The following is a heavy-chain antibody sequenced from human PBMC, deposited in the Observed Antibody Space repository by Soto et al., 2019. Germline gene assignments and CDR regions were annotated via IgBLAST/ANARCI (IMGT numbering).Heavy chain of an antibody. CDR1: GGSVSSGSYY. Sequence: QVQLQESGPGLVKPSETLSLTCTVSGGSVSSGSYYWSWIRQPPGKGLEWIGYIYYSGSTNYNPSLKSRVTISVDTSKTQFSLKLSSVTAADTAVYCCARVAPAAAAFDYWGQGTLVTVSS. CDR2: IYYSGST. J-gene: IGHJ4*02. D-gene: IGHD6-13*01. CDR3: ARVAPAAAAFDY. V-gene: IGHV4-61*01.